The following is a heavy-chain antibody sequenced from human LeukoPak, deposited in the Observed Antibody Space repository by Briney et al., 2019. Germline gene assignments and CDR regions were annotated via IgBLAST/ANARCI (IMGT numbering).Heavy chain of an antibody. V-gene: IGHV1-69*13. J-gene: IGHJ3*02. CDR1: GGTFSSYA. Sequence: GASVKVSCKASGGTFSSYAISWVRQAPGQGLEWMGGIIPIFGTANYAQKFQGRVTITADESTSTVYMELSSLRSEDTAVYYCARDTSGAADDGFDIWGQGTMITVSS. D-gene: IGHD1-26*01. CDR2: IIPIFGTA. CDR3: ARDTSGAADDGFDI.